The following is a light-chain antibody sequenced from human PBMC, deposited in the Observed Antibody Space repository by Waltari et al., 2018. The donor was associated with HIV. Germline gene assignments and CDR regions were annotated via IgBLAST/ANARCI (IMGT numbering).Light chain of an antibody. CDR1: QNLGSNS. V-gene: IGKV3D-20*01. CDR2: DTS. Sequence: VLTQSPATLSLSQGEKATLSCGASQNLGSNSLAWYQHRPGLAPRLLIYDTSDRATGVPDRFSGSGSGTDFTLTISRLEPEDFAVYYCQQYGNSPHTFGQGTRL. CDR3: QQYGNSPHT. J-gene: IGKJ2*01.